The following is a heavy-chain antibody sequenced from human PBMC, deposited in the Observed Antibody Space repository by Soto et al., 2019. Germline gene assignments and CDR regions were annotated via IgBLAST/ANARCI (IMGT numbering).Heavy chain of an antibody. CDR2: IYYSGST. CDR3: ARVISYYYGSGSYYNQGGQFDP. D-gene: IGHD3-10*01. CDR1: GGSISSGGYY. J-gene: IGHJ5*02. Sequence: SETLSLTCTVSGGSISSGGYYWSWIRQHPGKGLEWIGYIYYSGSTYYNPSLKSRVTISVDTSKNQFSLKLSSVTAADTAVYYCARVISYYYGSGSYYNQGGQFDPWGQGTLVTVSS. V-gene: IGHV4-31*03.